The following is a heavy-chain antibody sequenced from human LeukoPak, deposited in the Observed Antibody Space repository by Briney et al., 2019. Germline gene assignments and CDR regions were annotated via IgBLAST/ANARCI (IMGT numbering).Heavy chain of an antibody. D-gene: IGHD3-10*01. CDR1: GFTFSSNA. V-gene: IGHV3-23*01. CDR2: ISGSGGST. CDR3: AKGDYHGSGSYFFDP. Sequence: GGSQRLFCAASGFTFSSNAMSWVRQAPGKGLECVSAISGSGGSTYHAESVKGRFTISRDNYKHTLYLQTNSLRAEDTAVYYCAKGDYHGSGSYFFDPWGQGALVTVSS. J-gene: IGHJ5*02.